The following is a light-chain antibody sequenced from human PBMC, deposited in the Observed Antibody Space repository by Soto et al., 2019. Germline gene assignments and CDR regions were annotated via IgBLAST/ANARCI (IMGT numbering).Light chain of an antibody. J-gene: IGKJ1*01. Sequence: DIQMTQTPSTLSASVGDRVTIICRASQDIPDWLAWYQQKPGKAPRLLIHRASTLQSGVPSRFRGSGSGTDFTLTITDLEADDFATYYCQQYHIYSWTFGQGTTVGIK. CDR1: QDIPDW. CDR3: QQYHIYSWT. V-gene: IGKV1-5*03. CDR2: RAS.